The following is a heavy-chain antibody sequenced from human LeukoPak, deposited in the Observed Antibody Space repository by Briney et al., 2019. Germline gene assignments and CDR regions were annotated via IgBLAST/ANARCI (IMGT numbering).Heavy chain of an antibody. V-gene: IGHV3-30-3*01. J-gene: IGHJ4*02. CDR3: ARDRVRIWSYVGTFDS. CDR2: VSYDGTKI. Sequence: GGSLRLSCATSGFTLTSYTMHRVRQAPGKGLEWVAVVSYDGTKISYADSVKGRFTMSRDISKNTLYLQMNSLKPEDSALYYCARDRVRIWSYVGTFDSWGQGTLVTVSS. CDR1: GFTLTSYT. D-gene: IGHD2-15*01.